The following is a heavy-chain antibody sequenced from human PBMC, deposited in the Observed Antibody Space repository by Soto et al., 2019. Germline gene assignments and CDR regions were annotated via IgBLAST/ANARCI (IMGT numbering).Heavy chain of an antibody. Sequence: TLSLTCSVSGASLLSSYWSWVRQPAGKGLEWIGHIFSSGRTSYNPSLKSRLTMSIDPSMNVFSLKLTSVTAADTAVYYCARVHVMVVAGSTSDYWGHGTLVTVSS. J-gene: IGHJ4*01. CDR1: GASLLSSY. V-gene: IGHV4-4*07. CDR2: IFSSGRT. CDR3: ARVHVMVVAGSTSDY. D-gene: IGHD6-19*01.